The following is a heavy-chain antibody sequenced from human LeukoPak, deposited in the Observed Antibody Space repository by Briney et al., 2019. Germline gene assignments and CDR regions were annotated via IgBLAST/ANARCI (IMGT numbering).Heavy chain of an antibody. CDR1: GGTFSSYA. CDR3: ARDLATMVREVIRADAFDI. D-gene: IGHD3-10*01. CDR2: IIPIFGTA. J-gene: IGHJ3*02. V-gene: IGHV1-69*01. Sequence: GSSVKVSCKASGGTFSSYAISWVRQAPGQGLEWMGGIIPIFGTANYAQKFQGRVTITADESTSTAYMELSSLRSEDTAVYYCARDLATMVREVIRADAFDIWGQGTMVTVSS.